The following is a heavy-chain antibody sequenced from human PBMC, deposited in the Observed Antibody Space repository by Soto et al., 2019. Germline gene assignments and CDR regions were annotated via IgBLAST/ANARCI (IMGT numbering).Heavy chain of an antibody. Sequence: SVKVSCKASGGTFSSYAISWVRQAPGQGLEWMGGIIPIFGTANYAQKFQGRVTITADESTSTAYMELSSLRSEDTAVYYCARDGSGSYYKTFYNAFDIWGQGTMVTVSS. J-gene: IGHJ3*02. CDR1: GGTFSSYA. D-gene: IGHD3-10*01. CDR3: ARDGSGSYYKTFYNAFDI. CDR2: IIPIFGTA. V-gene: IGHV1-69*13.